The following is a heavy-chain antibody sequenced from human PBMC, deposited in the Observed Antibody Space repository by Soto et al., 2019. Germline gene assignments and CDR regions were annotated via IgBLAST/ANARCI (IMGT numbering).Heavy chain of an antibody. CDR1: GFSRSTSGMC. CDR2: INWDDDK. V-gene: IGHV2-70*01. CDR3: ARSTTVITPVDY. D-gene: IGHD4-17*01. J-gene: IGHJ4*02. Sequence: SGPTLVNPTQTLTLTCAFSGFSRSTSGMCVTWIRQPPGKALEWLALINWDDDKYYSTSLKTRLTISKDTSKNQVVLTMTNMDPVDTATYYCARSTTVITPVDYWGQGTLVTVSP.